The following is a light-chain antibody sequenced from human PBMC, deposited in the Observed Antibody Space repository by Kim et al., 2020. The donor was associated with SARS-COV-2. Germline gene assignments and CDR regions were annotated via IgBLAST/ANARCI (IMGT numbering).Light chain of an antibody. V-gene: IGLV2-8*01. Sequence: GQSVTISCTGTSSDLGGYNYVSWYRQHPGKAPKLMIYEVSKRPSWVPDRFSGSKSGNTASLTVSGLQAEDEADYYCSSYAGSNNLVFGGGTQLTVL. J-gene: IGLJ2*01. CDR1: SSDLGGYNY. CDR3: SSYAGSNNLV. CDR2: EVS.